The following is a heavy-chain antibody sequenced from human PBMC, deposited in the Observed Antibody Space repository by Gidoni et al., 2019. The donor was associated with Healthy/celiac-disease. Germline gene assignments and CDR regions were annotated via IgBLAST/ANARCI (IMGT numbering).Heavy chain of an antibody. Sequence: QVQLVESGGGVVQPGRSLRLSCAASGFTFSSCGLHWVRQAPGTGLEWVAVISYDGSNKYYADSVKGRFTISRDNSKNTLYLQMNSLRAEDTAVYYCVMGNSSWYSLQPTTFDYWGQGTLVTVSS. CDR3: VMGNSSWYSLQPTTFDY. V-gene: IGHV3-30*03. D-gene: IGHD6-13*01. CDR2: ISYDGSNK. CDR1: GFTFSSCG. J-gene: IGHJ4*02.